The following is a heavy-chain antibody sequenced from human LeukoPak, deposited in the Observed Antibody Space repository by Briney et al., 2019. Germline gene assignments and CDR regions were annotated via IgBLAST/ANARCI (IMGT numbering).Heavy chain of an antibody. CDR1: GYTFNSYD. CDR3: ATWGSSSSSWFDP. Sequence: ASVKVSCKASGYTFNSYDMNWVRQAPGQGLEWMGWINTNTGNPTYAQGFTGRFVFSWDTSVSTAYLQISSLKADDTAVYYCATWGSSSSSWFDPWGQGTLVTVSS. CDR2: INTNTGNP. D-gene: IGHD6-6*01. J-gene: IGHJ5*02. V-gene: IGHV7-4-1*02.